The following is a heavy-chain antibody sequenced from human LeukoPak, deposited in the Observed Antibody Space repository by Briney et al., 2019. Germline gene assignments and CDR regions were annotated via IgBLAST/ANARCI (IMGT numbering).Heavy chain of an antibody. V-gene: IGHV3-23*01. Sequence: GGSLRLSCAASGFTFSNYATSWVRQAPGKGLEWVAGISGGGGITDYADSMKGRFTISRDNSKNTLYLQMNGLRAEDTAVYYCAKNPGYNWNYGYSDYWGQGTLVTVSS. D-gene: IGHD1-20*01. J-gene: IGHJ4*02. CDR1: GFTFSNYA. CDR3: AKNPGYNWNYGYSDY. CDR2: ISGGGGIT.